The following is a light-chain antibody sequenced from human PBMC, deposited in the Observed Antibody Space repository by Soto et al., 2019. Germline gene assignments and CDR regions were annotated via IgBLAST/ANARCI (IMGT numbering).Light chain of an antibody. J-gene: IGKJ3*01. Sequence: IQLTQSPSSLSASVGDRVTITCRASQGIINYLAWYQQKPGKAPKLLIYGASTLQSGVPSRFGGSGSGTDFPLTVSSLQPEDFATYSFQQLFMYPPTFGPGTKVDIK. CDR1: QGIINY. CDR3: QQLFMYPPT. V-gene: IGKV1-9*01. CDR2: GAS.